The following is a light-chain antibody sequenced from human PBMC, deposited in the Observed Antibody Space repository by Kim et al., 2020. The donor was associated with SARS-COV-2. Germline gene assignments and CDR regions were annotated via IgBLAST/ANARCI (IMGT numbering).Light chain of an antibody. V-gene: IGKV3-20*01. CDR1: HSVSSSY. CDR3: QQYGSSPYT. J-gene: IGKJ2*01. Sequence: LSPGERATLSCRASHSVSSSYLAWYQQKPGQAPRLLIYGASSRATGIPDRFSGSGSGTDFTLTISRLEPEDFAVYYCQQYGSSPYTFGLRTKLAI. CDR2: GAS.